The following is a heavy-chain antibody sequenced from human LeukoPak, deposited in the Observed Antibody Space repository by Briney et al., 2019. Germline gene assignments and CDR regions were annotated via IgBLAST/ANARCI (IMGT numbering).Heavy chain of an antibody. CDR3: ARDNPLEGRFDY. J-gene: IGHJ4*02. Sequence: ASVKVSCKASGYTFTSYDINWVRQATGQGLEWMGWMNPNSGNTGYAQKFQGRVTITRNTSISTAYMELSSLRSEDTAVYYCARDNPLEGRFDYWGQGTLVTVSS. V-gene: IGHV1-8*03. CDR2: MNPNSGNT. D-gene: IGHD1-14*01. CDR1: GYTFTSYD.